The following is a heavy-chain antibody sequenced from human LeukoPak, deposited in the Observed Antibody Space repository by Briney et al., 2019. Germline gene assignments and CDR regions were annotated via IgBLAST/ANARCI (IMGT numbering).Heavy chain of an antibody. J-gene: IGHJ4*02. CDR2: ISGSGGST. CDR1: GFTFSSYA. D-gene: IGHD2-2*01. CDR3: AKVQTPLGYCSSTSCYPVRQYFDY. Sequence: PGRSVRLSCAASGFTFSSYAMSWVRQAPGKGLEWVSAISGSGGSTYYADSVKGRFTISRDNSKNTLYLQMNSLRAEDTAVYYCAKVQTPLGYCSSTSCYPVRQYFDYWGQGTLVTVSS. V-gene: IGHV3-23*01.